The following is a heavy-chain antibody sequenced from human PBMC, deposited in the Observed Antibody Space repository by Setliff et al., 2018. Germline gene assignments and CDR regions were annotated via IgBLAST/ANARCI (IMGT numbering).Heavy chain of an antibody. D-gene: IGHD1-26*01. CDR2: ISAYSGNT. Sequence: ASVKVSCKASGYTFTSYGISWVRQAPGQGLEWMGWISAYSGNTGYAQKFQGRVTMTRNTSISTAYMELSSLRSEDTAVYYCARVVYSASLPDYWGQGTLVTVSS. J-gene: IGHJ4*02. V-gene: IGHV1-8*02. CDR3: ARVVYSASLPDY. CDR1: GYTFTSYG.